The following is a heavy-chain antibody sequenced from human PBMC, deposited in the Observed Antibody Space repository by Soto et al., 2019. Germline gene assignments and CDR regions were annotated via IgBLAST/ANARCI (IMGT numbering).Heavy chain of an antibody. CDR2: ISYDEDNI. CDR1: GFTFSHYG. V-gene: IGHV3-30*18. J-gene: IGHJ2*01. Sequence: QEQLVESGGGTVQPGRSLRLSCAASGFTFSHYGMHWVRQAPGKGLEWVAVISYDEDNIYYADSVKGRFTISRDNSENTLYLQMNSPRPEDTGVYYCAKSGTKVTTFWYLDLWGRGTLVTASS. CDR3: AKSGTKVTTFWYLDL. D-gene: IGHD4-17*01.